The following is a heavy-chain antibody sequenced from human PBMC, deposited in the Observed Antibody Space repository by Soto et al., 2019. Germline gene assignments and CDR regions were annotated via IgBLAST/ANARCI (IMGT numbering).Heavy chain of an antibody. D-gene: IGHD6-13*01. J-gene: IGHJ4*02. CDR1: GGSISSSSYY. CDR3: ARQYTSTWLFDY. CDR2: IYYSGST. V-gene: IGHV4-39*01. Sequence: PSETLSLTCTVSGGSISSSSYYWGWIRQPPGKGLEWIGSIYYSGSTYYNPSLKSRVTISVDTSKNQFSLKLSSVTAADTAVYFCARQYTSTWLFDYWGLGTLVT.